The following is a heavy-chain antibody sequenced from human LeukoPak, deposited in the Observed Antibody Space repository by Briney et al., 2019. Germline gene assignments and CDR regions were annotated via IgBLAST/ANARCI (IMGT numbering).Heavy chain of an antibody. V-gene: IGHV1-8*01. J-gene: IGHJ5*02. D-gene: IGHD2-2*01. CDR3: ARDHGSRFDSNIRTGFDP. CDR1: GYTFTSYD. CDR2: MNPNSGNT. Sequence: SVKVSCKASGYTFTSYDINWVRQATGQGLEWMGWMNPNSGNTGYAQKFQGRVTMTRNTSISTAYMELSSLRSDDTAVYYCARDHGSRFDSNIRTGFDPWGQGTLVTVSS.